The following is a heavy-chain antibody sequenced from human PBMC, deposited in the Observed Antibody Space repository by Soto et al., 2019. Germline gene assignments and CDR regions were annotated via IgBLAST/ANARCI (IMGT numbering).Heavy chain of an antibody. Sequence: GGSLRLSCAASGFTFSDYYMSWIRQSPGKGLEWVSYISSSGSTIYYADSVKGRFTISRDNAKNSLYLQMNSLRAEDTTVYYWARVWKQQWLARSNWFDPWGQGTLVTVSS. J-gene: IGHJ5*02. CDR3: ARVWKQQWLARSNWFDP. V-gene: IGHV3-11*01. CDR2: ISSSGSTI. D-gene: IGHD6-19*01. CDR1: GFTFSDYY.